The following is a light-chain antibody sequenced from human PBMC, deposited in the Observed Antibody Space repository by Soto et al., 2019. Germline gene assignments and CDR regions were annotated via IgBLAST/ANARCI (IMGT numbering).Light chain of an antibody. V-gene: IGKV1-5*01. CDR2: DAS. CDR3: QQYNSYSPKWT. J-gene: IGKJ1*01. CDR1: QSISSW. Sequence: DIQRTQSPSTQSASVGDSLTITCRASQSISSWLAWYQQKPGKAPKLLIYDASSLESGVPSRFSGSGSGTEFTLTISSRQPDDCATYYCQQYNSYSPKWTFGQGAKVEIK.